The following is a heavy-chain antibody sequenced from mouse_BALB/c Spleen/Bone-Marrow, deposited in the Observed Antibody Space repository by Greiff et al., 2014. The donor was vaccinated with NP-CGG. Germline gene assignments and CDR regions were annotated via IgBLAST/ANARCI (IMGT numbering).Heavy chain of an antibody. CDR1: GYAFSSSW. CDR2: IYPGDGDT. CDR3: ARTYGSSYFVY. D-gene: IGHD1-1*01. Sequence: VQLQQSGPELVKPGASVKISCRASGYAFSSSWMNWVKQRPGQGLEWIGRIYPGDGDTNYNGNFKGKATLTADKSSSTAYMQLSSLPSVDSAVYFCARTYGSSYFVYWGQGTLVTVSA. V-gene: IGHV1-82*01. J-gene: IGHJ3*01.